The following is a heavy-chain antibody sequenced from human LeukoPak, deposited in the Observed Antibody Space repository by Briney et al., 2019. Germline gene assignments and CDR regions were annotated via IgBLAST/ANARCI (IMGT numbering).Heavy chain of an antibody. CDR3: ARSYYYGMDV. J-gene: IGHJ6*02. CDR2: ISSSSSYT. Sequence: GGSLRLSCAASGFTFRDYYMSWIRQAPGKGLEWVSYISSSSSYTNYADSVKGRFTISRDNAKNSLYLQMNSLRAEDTAVYYCARSYYYGMDVWGQGTTVTVSS. V-gene: IGHV3-11*06. CDR1: GFTFRDYY.